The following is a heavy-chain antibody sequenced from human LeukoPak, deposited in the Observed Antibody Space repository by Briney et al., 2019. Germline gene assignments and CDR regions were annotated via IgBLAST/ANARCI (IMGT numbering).Heavy chain of an antibody. CDR2: INPSGGST. D-gene: IGHD2-2*01. J-gene: IGHJ4*02. Sequence: VASVTVSCKASGYTFTIYYMHWVRQAPGQGLEWMGIINPSGGSTSYAQKFQGRVTMTRDTSTSTVYMELSSLRSEDTAVYYCARGTWTAALDYWGQGTLVTVSS. CDR1: GYTFTIYY. CDR3: ARGTWTAALDY. V-gene: IGHV1-46*01.